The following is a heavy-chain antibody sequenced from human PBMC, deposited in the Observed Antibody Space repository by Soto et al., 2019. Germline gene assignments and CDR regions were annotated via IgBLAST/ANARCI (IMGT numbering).Heavy chain of an antibody. CDR2: ISWNSGSI. CDR3: ARGYSSGPDY. D-gene: IGHD6-19*01. J-gene: IGHJ4*02. CDR1: GFTFDDYA. V-gene: IGHV3-9*01. Sequence: PGGSLRLSCAASGFTFDDYAMHWVRQAPGKGLEWVSGISWNSGSIGYADSVKGRFTIFRHNAKNTLYLQLNSLRAEDTALYYCARGYSSGPDYWGQGTLVTVSS.